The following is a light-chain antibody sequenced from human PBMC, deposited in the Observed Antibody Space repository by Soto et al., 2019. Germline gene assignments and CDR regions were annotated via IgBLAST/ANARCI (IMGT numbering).Light chain of an antibody. J-gene: IGLJ2*01. CDR1: SSNIGSKY. CDR3: AAWDDSLSGVV. V-gene: IGLV1-47*01. Sequence: QSVLTQPPSASGVPGQRIAISCSGSSSNIGSKYVNWYQQLPGTAPKLLIYRDNQRPSGVPDRFSGSKSGTSASLDISGLRSEDEGDYYCAAWDDSLSGVVFGGGTKLTVL. CDR2: RDN.